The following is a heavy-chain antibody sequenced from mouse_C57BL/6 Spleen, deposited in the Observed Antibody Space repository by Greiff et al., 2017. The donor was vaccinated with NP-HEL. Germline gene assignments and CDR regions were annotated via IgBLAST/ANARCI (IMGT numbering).Heavy chain of an antibody. CDR2: IYPGSGST. V-gene: IGHV1-55*01. CDR3: ARYEYYAMDY. Sequence: QVQLQQSGAELVKPGASVKMSCKASGYTFTSYWITWVKQRPGQGLEWIGDIYPGSGSTNYNEKFKSEATLTVDTSSSTAYMQLSSLTSEDSAVYYCARYEYYAMDYWGQGTSVTVSS. J-gene: IGHJ4*01. D-gene: IGHD2-3*01. CDR1: GYTFTSYW.